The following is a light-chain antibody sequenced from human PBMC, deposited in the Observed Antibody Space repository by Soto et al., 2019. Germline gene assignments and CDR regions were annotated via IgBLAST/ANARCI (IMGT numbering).Light chain of an antibody. CDR3: QQRSNWPRT. CDR1: QSVSNNY. J-gene: IGKJ1*01. CDR2: GAS. V-gene: IGKV3-11*01. Sequence: EIVLTQSPGTLSLSPGERATLSCRASQSVSNNYLAWYQQKPGQAPRLLIYGASNRATGIPARFSGSGSGTDFTLTISSLEPEDLAVYYCQQRSNWPRTFGQGTKVDI.